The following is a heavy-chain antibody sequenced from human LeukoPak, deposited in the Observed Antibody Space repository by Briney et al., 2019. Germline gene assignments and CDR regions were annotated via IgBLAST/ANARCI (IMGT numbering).Heavy chain of an antibody. CDR1: GYTFTDYY. J-gene: IGHJ4*02. D-gene: IGHD5-12*01. CDR2: IDSNSGGP. V-gene: IGHV1-2*02. CDR3: ARHLSGYDYFDF. Sequence: ASVKVSCKTSGYTFTDYYMHWVRQAPGQGLEWMGWIDSNSGGPKYAQKFQGRVTMTRDTSISTVYMELNTLISDDTAVYYCARHLSGYDYFDFWGQGTLVTVSS.